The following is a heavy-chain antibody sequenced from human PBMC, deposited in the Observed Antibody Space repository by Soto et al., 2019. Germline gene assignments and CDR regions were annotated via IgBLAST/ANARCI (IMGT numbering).Heavy chain of an antibody. Sequence: QVQLQQWGAGLLKPSETLSLTCVVSGGSFSNYYWSWIRQTPGKGLEWIGEINHSGSTNYNPSIKTRVTISVDTSKSQFSLKLSSVTAADTAVEYCARAWSSCFYFQYWGQGTLVTVSS. J-gene: IGHJ1*01. V-gene: IGHV4-34*01. CDR1: GGSFSNYY. CDR2: INHSGST. D-gene: IGHD3-3*01. CDR3: ARAWSSCFYFQY.